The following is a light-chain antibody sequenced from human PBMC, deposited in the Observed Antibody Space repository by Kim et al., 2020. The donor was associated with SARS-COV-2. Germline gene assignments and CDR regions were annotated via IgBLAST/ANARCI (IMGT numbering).Light chain of an antibody. Sequence: ENVLTQSPGTLSVSPGERATLSCRASQIVSSNFLAWYQQKPGQAPRLLIYSASSRASVIPDRFSGSGSGTDFTLTISTVEPEDFALYYGKQYGASPETFGQGTKVDIK. CDR1: QIVSSNF. CDR2: SAS. CDR3: KQYGASPET. J-gene: IGKJ1*01. V-gene: IGKV3-20*01.